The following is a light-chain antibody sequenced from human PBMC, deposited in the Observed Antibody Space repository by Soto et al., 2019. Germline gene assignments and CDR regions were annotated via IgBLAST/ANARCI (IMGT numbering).Light chain of an antibody. V-gene: IGKV1-5*03. CDR3: QQYNSYSWT. Sequence: DIQMTQSPSTLSASVGDRVTITCRASQSISNWLAWYQQRPGKAPRFLIYKASNLESGVPSRFSGSGSGTEFTLIITSLQPDDSATYYCQQYNSYSWTFGQGTKVDIK. J-gene: IGKJ1*01. CDR1: QSISNW. CDR2: KAS.